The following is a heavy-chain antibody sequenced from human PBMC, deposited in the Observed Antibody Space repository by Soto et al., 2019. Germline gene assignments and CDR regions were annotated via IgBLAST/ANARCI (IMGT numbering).Heavy chain of an antibody. V-gene: IGHV1-69*01. D-gene: IGHD2-2*02. CDR1: GGTFSSYA. CDR3: AIPYCSSTSCYTRRDYYYGMDV. CDR2: IIPIFGTA. J-gene: IGHJ6*02. Sequence: QVQLVQSGAEVKKPGSSVKVSCKASGGTFSSYAISWVRQAPGQGLEWMGGIIPIFGTANYAQKFQGRVTITADESMSTAYMELSSLRSEDTAVYYCAIPYCSSTSCYTRRDYYYGMDVWGQGTTVTVSS.